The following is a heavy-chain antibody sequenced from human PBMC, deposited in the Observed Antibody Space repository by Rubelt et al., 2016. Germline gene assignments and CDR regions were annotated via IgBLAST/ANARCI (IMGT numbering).Heavy chain of an antibody. Sequence: QVQLVQSGAEVKKPGASVKVSCKASGYTFTGYYIHWVRQAPGQGLEWMGRINPTSGGTHSAQTFKGRVNMTRDTSISTGYMELSSLRSDDTAVYYCARDQGYWGQGILVTVSS. V-gene: IGHV1-2*06. CDR1: GYTFTGYY. CDR3: ARDQGY. J-gene: IGHJ4*02. CDR2: INPTSGGT.